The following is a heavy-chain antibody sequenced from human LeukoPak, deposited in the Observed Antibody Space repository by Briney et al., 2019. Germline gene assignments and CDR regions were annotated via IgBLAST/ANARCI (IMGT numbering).Heavy chain of an antibody. D-gene: IGHD3-16*01. CDR2: ISSNGGST. CDR1: GFTFSSYA. J-gene: IGHJ4*02. V-gene: IGHV3-64*01. Sequence: GGSLRLSCAASGFTFSSYAMHWVRQAPGKGLEYVSAISSNGGSTYYANSVKGRFTISRDNSKNTLSLQMGSLRAEDMAVYYCARASPGDWFDEGGVFLDYWGQGTLVTVSS. CDR3: ARASPGDWFDEGGVFLDY.